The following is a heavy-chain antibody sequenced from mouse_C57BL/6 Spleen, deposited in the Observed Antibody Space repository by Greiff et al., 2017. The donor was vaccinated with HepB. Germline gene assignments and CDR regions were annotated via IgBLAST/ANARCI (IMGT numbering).Heavy chain of an antibody. J-gene: IGHJ4*01. V-gene: IGHV6-3*01. Sequence: DVKLQESGGGLVQPGGSMKLSCVASGFTFSNYWMNWVRQSPEKGLEWVAQIRLKSDNYATHYAESVKGRFTISRDDSKSSVYLQMNNLRAEDTGIYYCTLPVYAMDYWGQGTSVTVSS. CDR2: IRLKSDNYAT. CDR3: TLPVYAMDY. CDR1: GFTFSNYW.